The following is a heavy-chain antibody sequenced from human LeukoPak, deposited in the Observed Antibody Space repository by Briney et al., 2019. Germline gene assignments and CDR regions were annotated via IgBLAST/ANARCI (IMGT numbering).Heavy chain of an antibody. CDR2: SNAGNGNT. V-gene: IGHV1-3*02. J-gene: IGHJ6*02. CDR3: ARGGSGSFYGMDV. Sequence: ASVKVSRKASGYTFTSYAMHWVRQAPGQRLEWMGWSNAGNGNTKYSQEFQGRVTITRDTSASTAYMELSSLRSEDMAVYYCARGGSGSFYGMDVWGQGTTVTVSS. D-gene: IGHD3-10*01. CDR1: GYTFTSYA.